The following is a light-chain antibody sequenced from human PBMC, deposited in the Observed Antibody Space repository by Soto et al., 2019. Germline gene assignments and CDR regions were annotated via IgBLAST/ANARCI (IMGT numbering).Light chain of an antibody. CDR2: DVS. CDR3: CSYTTSNTRQIV. CDR1: SSDVGGYNY. Sequence: QSALSRPGTGCGSPGQSITISCTGTSSDVGGYNYVSWYQQHPGKAPKFMIYDVSNRPSGVSNRFSGSKSGNTASLTISGLQAEDEADYYCCSYTTSNTRQIVFGTGTKVTVL. J-gene: IGLJ1*01. V-gene: IGLV2-14*01.